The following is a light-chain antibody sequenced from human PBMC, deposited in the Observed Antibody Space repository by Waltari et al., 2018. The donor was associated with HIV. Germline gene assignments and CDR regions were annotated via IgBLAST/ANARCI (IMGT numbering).Light chain of an antibody. CDR1: KLGDKY. J-gene: IGLJ3*02. CDR2: QDS. CDR3: QAWDSSTVWV. V-gene: IGLV3-1*01. Sequence: SYELTQPHSVSVSTGQTASITCYGDKLGDKYACWYQQKPGQSPVLVIYQDSKRPSGIPERFSGSNSGNTATLTISGTQAMDEADYYCQAWDSSTVWVFGGGTKLTVL.